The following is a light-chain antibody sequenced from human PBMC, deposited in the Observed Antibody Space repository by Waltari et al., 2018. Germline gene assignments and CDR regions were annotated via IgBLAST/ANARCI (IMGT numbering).Light chain of an antibody. CDR2: DAS. CDR3: QQYDDPHFT. J-gene: IGKJ3*01. V-gene: IGKV1-33*01. CDR1: QDIGNY. Sequence: DIQMTQSPSSLSASIGDRVTITCQASQDIGNYLNWYQQKPGKAPNLLILDASNLETGVPSRFRGSGSGTDFTFTINSLQSEDIATYYCQQYDDPHFTFGPGTKVDLK.